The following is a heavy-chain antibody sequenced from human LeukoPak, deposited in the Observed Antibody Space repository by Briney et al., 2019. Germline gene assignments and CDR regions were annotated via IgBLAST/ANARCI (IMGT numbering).Heavy chain of an antibody. D-gene: IGHD5-18*01. J-gene: IGHJ4*02. CDR1: GGSISTYH. Sequence: KPSETLSLTCTVSGGSISTYHWSWIRQPPGKGLEWIGEINSSGSTNYNPSLKSQVTISLDTSKNQFSLKLISVTAADTAVYYCARFGNNYGWRHFDYSGQGTLVTVSS. V-gene: IGHV4-59*12. CDR3: ARFGNNYGWRHFDY. CDR2: INSSGST.